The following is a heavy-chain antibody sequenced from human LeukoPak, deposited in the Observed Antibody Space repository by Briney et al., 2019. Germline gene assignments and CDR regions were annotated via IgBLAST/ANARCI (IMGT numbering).Heavy chain of an antibody. V-gene: IGHV3-33*06. D-gene: IGHD4-17*01. CDR3: AKSYGDFGYHYYYYMDV. CDR1: GFTFSSYG. CDR2: IWYDGSNK. Sequence: AGRSLRLSCAASGFTFSSYGMHWVRQAPGKGLEWVAVIWYDGSNKYYADSVKGRFTISRDNSKNTLYLQMNSLRAEDTAVYYCAKSYGDFGYHYYYYMDVWGKGTTVTVSS. J-gene: IGHJ6*03.